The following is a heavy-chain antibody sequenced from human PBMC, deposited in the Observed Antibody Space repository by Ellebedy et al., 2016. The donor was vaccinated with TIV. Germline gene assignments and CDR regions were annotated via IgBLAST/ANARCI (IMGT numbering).Heavy chain of an antibody. CDR2: IKQDGSEK. Sequence: LSLTCATSGLTFSNYWMTWVRQAPGKGLEWVANIKQDGSEKYYVDSVKGRFSISRDNAKSSLYLQMNSLTDEDTAVYYCARDQWLGRAYYFDSWGQGTLVTVSS. J-gene: IGHJ4*02. CDR3: ARDQWLGRAYYFDS. D-gene: IGHD6-19*01. CDR1: GLTFSNYW. V-gene: IGHV3-7*01.